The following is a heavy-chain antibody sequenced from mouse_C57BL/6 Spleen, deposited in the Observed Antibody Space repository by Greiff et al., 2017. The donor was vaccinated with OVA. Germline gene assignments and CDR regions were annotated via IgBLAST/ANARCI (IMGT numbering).Heavy chain of an antibody. J-gene: IGHJ4*01. CDR2: IYPGSGST. CDR1: GYTFTSYW. CDR3: AREEDYGSSEDYFAMDY. D-gene: IGHD1-1*01. V-gene: IGHV1-55*01. Sequence: QVQLQQPGAELVKPGASVKMSCKASGYTFTSYWITWVKQRPGQGLEWIGDIYPGSGSTNYNEKFKSKATLTVDTSSSTAYMQLSSLTSEDSAVYYCAREEDYGSSEDYFAMDYWGQGTSVTVSS.